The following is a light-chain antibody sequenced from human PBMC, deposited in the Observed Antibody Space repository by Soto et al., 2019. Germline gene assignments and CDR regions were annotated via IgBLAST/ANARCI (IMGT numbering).Light chain of an antibody. J-gene: IGKJ2*03. V-gene: IGKV1-39*01. CDR2: SAS. CDR3: QHAYVAPYS. CDR1: QDINVY. Sequence: DIQVTQSPSSVSASIGDTVTITCRASQDINVYLNWYQQKPGEVPKLLIYSASTLHSGVPSRFAGRGSETDFTLTIRSLQPEDFATYYCQHAYVAPYSFGQGTKVDI.